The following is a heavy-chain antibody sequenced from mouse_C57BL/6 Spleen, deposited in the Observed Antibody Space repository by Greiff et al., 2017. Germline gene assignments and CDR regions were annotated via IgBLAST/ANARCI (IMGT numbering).Heavy chain of an antibody. J-gene: IGHJ2*01. CDR1: GYSITSGYY. CDR3: AKGWGNSYYFDY. Sequence: EVKLQESGPGLVKPSQSLSLTCSVTGYSITSGYYWNWIRQFPGNKLEWMGYISYDGSNNYNPSLKNRISITRDTSKNQFFLKLNSVTTEDTATYYCAKGWGNSYYFDYWGQGTTLTVSS. CDR2: ISYDGSN. D-gene: IGHD2-1*01. V-gene: IGHV3-6*01.